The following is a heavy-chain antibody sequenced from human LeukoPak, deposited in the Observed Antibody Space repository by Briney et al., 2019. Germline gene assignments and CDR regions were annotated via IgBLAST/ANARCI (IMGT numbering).Heavy chain of an antibody. CDR1: GYTFTSYG. Sequence: APVKVSCKASGYTFTSYGFTWVRQAPGQGLEWMGWISAYNGNTNYAQKLQGRVTMTTDTSTSTAYMELRSLRSDDTAVYYCARGYDFHDAFDIWGQGTMVTVSS. J-gene: IGHJ3*02. CDR2: ISAYNGNT. CDR3: ARGYDFHDAFDI. D-gene: IGHD3/OR15-3a*01. V-gene: IGHV1-18*01.